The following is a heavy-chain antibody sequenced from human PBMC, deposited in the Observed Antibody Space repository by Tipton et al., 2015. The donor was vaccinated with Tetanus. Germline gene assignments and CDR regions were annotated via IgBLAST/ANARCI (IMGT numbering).Heavy chain of an antibody. D-gene: IGHD3-10*01. CDR3: AKGSYYGAGSYPPLGDYYYYYMDV. V-gene: IGHV3-23*01. CDR1: GFTFSSYA. Sequence: SLRLSCAASGFTFSSYAMGWVRQAPGKGLEWVSAISGSGGSTYYADSVKGRFTISRDNSKNTLYLQMNSLRAEDTAVYYCAKGSYYGAGSYPPLGDYYYYYMDVWGKGTTVTVSS. J-gene: IGHJ6*03. CDR2: ISGSGGST.